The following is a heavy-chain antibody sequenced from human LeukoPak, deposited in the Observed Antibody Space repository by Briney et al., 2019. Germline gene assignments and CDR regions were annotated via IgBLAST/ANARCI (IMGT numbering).Heavy chain of an antibody. V-gene: IGHV1-69*04. J-gene: IGHJ1*01. CDR3: ARTKVEMATRYFQH. D-gene: IGHD5-24*01. Sequence: GSSVKVSCKASGGTFSSYAISWVRQAPGQGLEWMGRIIPILGIANYAQKFQGRVTIAADKSTSTAYMELSSLRSEDTAVYYCARTKVEMATRYFQHWGQGTLVTVSS. CDR2: IIPILGIA. CDR1: GGTFSSYA.